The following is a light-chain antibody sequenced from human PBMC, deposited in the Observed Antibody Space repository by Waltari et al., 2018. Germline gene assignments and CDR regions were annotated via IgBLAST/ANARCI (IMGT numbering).Light chain of an antibody. CDR2: GAS. CDR1: ESVSRA. J-gene: IGKJ1*01. V-gene: IGKV3-20*01. Sequence: EIALTQSPGTLSLSVGERATVACRASESVSRALAWYQQKPGQDPRLLIYGASTRATGIPDRFSGSGSGTDFSLTISRLEPDDFAVYYCQHYLRLPVTFGQGTTVE. CDR3: QHYLRLPVT.